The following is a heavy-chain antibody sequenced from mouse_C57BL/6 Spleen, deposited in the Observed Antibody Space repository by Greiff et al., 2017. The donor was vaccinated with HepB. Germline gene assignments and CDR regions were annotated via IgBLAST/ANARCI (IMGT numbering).Heavy chain of an antibody. CDR2: ISSGGSYT. V-gene: IGHV5-6*01. CDR3: ARHPNWYFDY. D-gene: IGHD4-1*02. Sequence: EVHLVESGGDLVKPGGSLKLSCAASGFTFSSYGMSWVRQTPDKRLEWVATISSGGSYTYYPDSVKGRFTISRDNAKNTLYLQMSSLKSEDTAMYYCARHPNWYFDYWGQGTTLTVSS. J-gene: IGHJ2*01. CDR1: GFTFSSYG.